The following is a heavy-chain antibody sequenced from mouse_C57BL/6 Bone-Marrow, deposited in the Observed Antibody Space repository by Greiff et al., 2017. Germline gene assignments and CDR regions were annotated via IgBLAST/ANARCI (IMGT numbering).Heavy chain of an antibody. Sequence: EVQLVESGGGLVQPKGSLKLSCAASGFSFNTYAMNWVRQAPGKGLEWVARIRSKSNNYATYYADSVKDRFTISRDDSESMLYLQMNNLKTEDTAMYYCVRGGSIYWFAYWGQGTLVTVSA. CDR2: IRSKSNNYAT. CDR1: GFSFNTYA. V-gene: IGHV10-1*01. D-gene: IGHD1-1*01. J-gene: IGHJ3*01. CDR3: VRGGSIYWFAY.